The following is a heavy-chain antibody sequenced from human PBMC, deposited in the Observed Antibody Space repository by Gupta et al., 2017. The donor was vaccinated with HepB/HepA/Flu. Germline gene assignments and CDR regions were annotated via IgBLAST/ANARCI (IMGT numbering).Heavy chain of an antibody. CDR2: ISGSGGRT. J-gene: IGHJ5*02. V-gene: IGHV3-23*01. CDR1: GFTFSSYA. D-gene: IGHD3-10*01. Sequence: EVQLLESGGGLVQPGGSLRLSCAASGFTFSSYAMSWVRQAPGKGLEWVSAISGSGGRTYYADAVKGRFTISRDNSKNTLYLQMKRMRAEDTAVYYCAKSGGGLRSVWFDPWGQGTLVTVYS. CDR3: AKSGGGLRSVWFDP.